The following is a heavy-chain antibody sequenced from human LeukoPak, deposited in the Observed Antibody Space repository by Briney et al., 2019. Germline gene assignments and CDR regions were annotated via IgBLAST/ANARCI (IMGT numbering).Heavy chain of an antibody. CDR2: ISSSGSTI. J-gene: IGHJ4*02. CDR3: ARDVALSTFHFDSSGLLDY. CDR1: GFTFSDYY. V-gene: IGHV3-11*04. Sequence: PGGSLRLSCAASGFTFSDYYMSWIRQAPGKGLEWVSYISSSGSTIYYADSVKGRFTISRDNAKNSLYLQMNSLRAEDTAVYYCARDVALSTFHFDSSGLLDYWGQGTLVTVSS. D-gene: IGHD3-22*01.